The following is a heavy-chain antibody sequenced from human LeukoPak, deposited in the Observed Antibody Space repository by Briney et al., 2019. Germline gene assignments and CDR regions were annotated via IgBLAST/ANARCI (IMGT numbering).Heavy chain of an antibody. CDR2: INHSGST. J-gene: IGHJ5*02. Sequence: SETLSLTCAVYGGSFSGYYWSRIRQPPGKGLEWIGEINHSGSTNHNPSLKSRVTISVDTSKNQFSLKLSSVTAADTAVYYCARGGSYYDFWSGYYTSHGWFDPWGQGTLVTVSS. V-gene: IGHV4-34*01. CDR1: GGSFSGYY. CDR3: ARGGSYYDFWSGYYTSHGWFDP. D-gene: IGHD3-3*01.